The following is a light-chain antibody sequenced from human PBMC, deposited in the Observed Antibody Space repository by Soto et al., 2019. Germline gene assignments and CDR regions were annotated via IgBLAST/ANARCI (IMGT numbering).Light chain of an antibody. CDR1: ESVHRN. CDR3: THRRNLPPT. V-gene: IGKV3-15*01. CDR2: YAS. J-gene: IGKJ3*01. Sequence: EMVMTQSPATLSVSPGERVTLSCRASESVHRNLAWYQQKPGQGPSLLIYYASTRATGVPDRFTGSGSGTEFTLTISSLQSEDYGLYHCTHRRNLPPTFGPGTKVEIK.